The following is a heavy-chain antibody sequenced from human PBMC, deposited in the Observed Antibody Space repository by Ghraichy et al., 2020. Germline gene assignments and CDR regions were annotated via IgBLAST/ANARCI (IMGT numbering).Heavy chain of an antibody. D-gene: IGHD5-18*01. CDR2: ISSSSSTI. CDR1: GFTFSSYS. CDR3: ARTVWTDRKRGYSYGYVPFDY. J-gene: IGHJ4*02. Sequence: GGSLRLSCAASGFTFSSYSMNWVRQAPGKGLEWVSYISSSSSTIYYADSVKGRFTISRDNAKNSLYLQMNSLRDEDTAVYYCARTVWTDRKRGYSYGYVPFDYWGQGTLVTVSS. V-gene: IGHV3-48*02.